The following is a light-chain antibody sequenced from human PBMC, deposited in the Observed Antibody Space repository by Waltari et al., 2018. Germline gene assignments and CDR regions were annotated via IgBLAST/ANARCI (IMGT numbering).Light chain of an antibody. CDR1: SRDVGGYNY. J-gene: IGLJ2*01. CDR3: GSYAGSYILV. V-gene: IGLV2-11*01. CDR2: DVN. Sequence: QSALTPPPSVSGSPGQSVTISCTGTSRDVGGYNYVPWYQQHPGKAPKLMIYDVNKRPSGVPDRFSGSKSGNTASLTISGLQAEDEADFYCGSYAGSYILVFGGGTKLTVL.